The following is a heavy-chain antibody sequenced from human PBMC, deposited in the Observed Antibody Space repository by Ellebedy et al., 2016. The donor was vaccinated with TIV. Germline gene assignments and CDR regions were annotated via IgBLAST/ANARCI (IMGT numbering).Heavy chain of an antibody. Sequence: ASVKVSCXASGYTFTSYYMHWVRQAPGQGLEWMGIINPSGGSTSYAQKFQGRVTMTRDTSTSTVYMELRSLRSDDTAVYYCARDLVEGIFGVVIPGGSDYWGQGTLVTVSS. D-gene: IGHD3-3*01. CDR3: ARDLVEGIFGVVIPGGSDY. V-gene: IGHV1-46*01. CDR1: GYTFTSYY. CDR2: INPSGGST. J-gene: IGHJ4*02.